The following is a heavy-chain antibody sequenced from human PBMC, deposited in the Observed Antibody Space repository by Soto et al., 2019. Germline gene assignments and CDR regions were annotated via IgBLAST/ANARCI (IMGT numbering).Heavy chain of an antibody. CDR1: GYTFTSYY. V-gene: IGHV1-46*01. J-gene: IGHJ3*02. D-gene: IGHD5-12*01. CDR2: INPSGGST. Sequence: GASVKVSCKASGYTFTSYYMHWVRQAPGQGLEWMGIINPSGGSTSYAQKFQGRVTMTRDTSTSTVYMELGSLRSEDTAVYYCAREFLSGYSGYDWYDDAFDIWGQGTMVTVSS. CDR3: AREFLSGYSGYDWYDDAFDI.